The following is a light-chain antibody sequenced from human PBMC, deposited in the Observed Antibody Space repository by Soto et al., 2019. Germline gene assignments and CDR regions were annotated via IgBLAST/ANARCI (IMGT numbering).Light chain of an antibody. J-gene: IGLJ1*01. V-gene: IGLV2-14*01. CDR2: EVS. Sequence: QSALAQPSSVSGSPGQSITISCTGTSTDVGGYNYVSWYQHHPGKGPKLIIYEVSNRPSGVSDRFSDSKSGNKASLIISNLEAEDESDYYCGSYTSTDTPFVFGTGTKVTVL. CDR1: STDVGGYNY. CDR3: GSYTSTDTPFV.